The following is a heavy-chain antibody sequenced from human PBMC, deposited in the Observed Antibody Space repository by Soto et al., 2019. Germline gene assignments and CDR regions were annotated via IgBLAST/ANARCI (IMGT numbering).Heavy chain of an antibody. D-gene: IGHD1-26*01. Sequence: QVQLVQSGAEVKKPGSSVKVSCKASGGTFSSYAISWVRQAPGQGLEWMGGIIPIFGTANHAQKFQGRVTINADESTSTAYMELSSLRSEDTAVYYCARDEPSGSYFAGYVQHWGQGTLVTVSS. CDR2: IIPIFGTA. CDR3: ARDEPSGSYFAGYVQH. J-gene: IGHJ1*01. CDR1: GGTFSSYA. V-gene: IGHV1-69*12.